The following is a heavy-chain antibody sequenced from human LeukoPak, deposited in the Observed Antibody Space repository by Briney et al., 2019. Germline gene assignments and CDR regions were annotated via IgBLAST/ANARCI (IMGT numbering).Heavy chain of an antibody. D-gene: IGHD4-11*01. Sequence: ASVRVSCKASGYTFTDYYIHWVRQAPGQGLEWMGWITPNSGGTNYAQKFQDRVTMTRDTSITTASMELSRLRSDGTAVYYCARGVMSNDYNDYFDYWGQGALVTVSS. V-gene: IGHV1-2*02. J-gene: IGHJ4*02. CDR2: ITPNSGGT. CDR3: ARGVMSNDYNDYFDY. CDR1: GYTFTDYY.